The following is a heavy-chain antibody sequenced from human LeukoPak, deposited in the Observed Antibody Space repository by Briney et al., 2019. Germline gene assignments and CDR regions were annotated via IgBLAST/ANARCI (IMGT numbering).Heavy chain of an antibody. V-gene: IGHV3-23*01. CDR3: AKEDGYYDRSGYYCDFLY. J-gene: IGHJ4*02. CDR2: ISGGGST. CDR1: GFTFINHN. D-gene: IGHD3-22*01. Sequence: QPGGSLNLSCAASGFTFINHNMYWVRRAPGKGLEWVSTISGGGSTYFADSVKGRFTISGDNSKKTLFLQMNSLRAEDTAVYYCAKEDGYYDRSGYYCDFLYWGQGALVTVSS.